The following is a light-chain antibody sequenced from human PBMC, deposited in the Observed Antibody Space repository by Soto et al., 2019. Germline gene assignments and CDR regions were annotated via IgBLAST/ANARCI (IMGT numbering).Light chain of an antibody. J-gene: IGLJ1*01. CDR2: DVS. V-gene: IGLV2-14*03. Sequence: QSALTQPASVPGSPGQSITISCTGSSSDVGDYDYVAWYQQHPDKAPKLMIFDVSSRPSGVSNRFSGSKSGSTASLTISGLQAEDEADYFCSSYSSSGTLYVFGTGTQLTVL. CDR1: SSDVGDYDY. CDR3: SSYSSSGTLYV.